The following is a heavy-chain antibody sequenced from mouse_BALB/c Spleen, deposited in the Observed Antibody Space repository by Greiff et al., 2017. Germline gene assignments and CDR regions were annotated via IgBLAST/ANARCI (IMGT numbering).Heavy chain of an antibody. J-gene: IGHJ4*01. V-gene: IGHV2-2*02. CDR1: GFSLTSYG. Sequence: QVQLKESGPGLVQPSQSLSITCTVSGFSLTSYGVHWVRQSPGKGLEWLGVIWSGGSTDYNAAFISRLSISKDNSKSQVFFKMNSLQANDSAIYYCARSPLYGSSWDYAMDYWGQGTSVTVSA. D-gene: IGHD1-1*01. CDR2: IWSGGST. CDR3: ARSPLYGSSWDYAMDY.